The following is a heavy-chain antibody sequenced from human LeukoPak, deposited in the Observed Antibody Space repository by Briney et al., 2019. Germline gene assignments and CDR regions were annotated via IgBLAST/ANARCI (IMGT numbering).Heavy chain of an antibody. Sequence: GRSLRLSCAASGFTLSSYGMHWVRQAPGRGLEWVAVISYDGRNKYYADSVKGRFTISRDDSKNTLYLQMNSLRVEDTAVYYCAKGGVATVDYFDHWGQGTLVTVSS. V-gene: IGHV3-30*18. CDR1: GFTLSSYG. CDR3: AKGGVATVDYFDH. CDR2: ISYDGRNK. D-gene: IGHD5-12*01. J-gene: IGHJ4*02.